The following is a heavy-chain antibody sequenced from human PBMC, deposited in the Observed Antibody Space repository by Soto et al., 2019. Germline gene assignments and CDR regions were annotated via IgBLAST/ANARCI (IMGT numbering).Heavy chain of an antibody. D-gene: IGHD2-15*01. V-gene: IGHV1-18*03. Sequence: ASVKVSCTASGYTFTSDGISWVRQAPGQGLEWMGWISAYNGNTNYAQKLQGRVTMTTDTSTSTAYMELRSLRSDDMAVYYCARDRDIVVVVAAQPPTDDAFDIWGQGTMVTVSS. CDR1: GYTFTSDG. J-gene: IGHJ3*02. CDR2: ISAYNGNT. CDR3: ARDRDIVVVVAAQPPTDDAFDI.